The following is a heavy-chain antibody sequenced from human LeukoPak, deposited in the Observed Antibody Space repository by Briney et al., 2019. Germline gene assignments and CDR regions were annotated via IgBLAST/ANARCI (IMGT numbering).Heavy chain of an antibody. CDR3: AHRTDLYSSSWYWGY. J-gene: IGHJ4*02. Sequence: SGPTLVNPTQTLXLTCTFSGFSLTTRGVGVGWIRRPPGKALEWLALINWDDDKRYSPSLKSRLTITKDPSKNQVVLTMTNMDPVDTATYYCAHRTDLYSSSWYWGYWGQGTLVTVSS. CDR2: INWDDDK. V-gene: IGHV2-5*02. CDR1: GFSLTTRGVG. D-gene: IGHD6-13*01.